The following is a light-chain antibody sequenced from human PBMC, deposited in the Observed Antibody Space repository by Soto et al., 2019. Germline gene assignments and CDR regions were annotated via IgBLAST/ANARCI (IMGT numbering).Light chain of an antibody. CDR1: QSVSSN. V-gene: IGKV3-15*01. CDR3: RQYYNWLGS. J-gene: IGKJ1*01. CDR2: GAS. Sequence: EIVMTQSPATLSVSPGERATLSCRASQSVSSNLAWYQQKPGQAPRLLIYGASTRATGIPARFSGSGSGTEFTLTISSLQSEDFAVYYCRQYYNWLGSFGQGTKADIK.